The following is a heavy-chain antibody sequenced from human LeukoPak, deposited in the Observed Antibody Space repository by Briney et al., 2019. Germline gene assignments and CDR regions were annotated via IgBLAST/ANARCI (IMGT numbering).Heavy chain of an antibody. V-gene: IGHV4-39*07. Sequence: SETLSLTCTVSGGSISSSSYYWGWIRQPPGKGLEWIGSIYYSGTTYYNPSPKSRVTISVDTSKNQFSLKLSSVTAADTAVYYCARGRITAAGYYYYYGMDVWGQGTTVTVSS. D-gene: IGHD6-13*01. CDR1: GGSISSSSYY. J-gene: IGHJ6*02. CDR3: ARGRITAAGYYYYYGMDV. CDR2: IYYSGTT.